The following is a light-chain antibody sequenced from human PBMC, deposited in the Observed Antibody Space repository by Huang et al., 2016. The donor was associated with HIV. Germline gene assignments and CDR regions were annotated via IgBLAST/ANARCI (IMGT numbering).Light chain of an antibody. CDR2: WAS. V-gene: IGKV4-1*01. J-gene: IGKJ1*01. CDR3: QQYYSSPQT. Sequence: DIIMTQSPDSLAVSLCERATLNCRSSQSVYSSSTSKDYMAWFQQKPGQPPRLLLFWASTREAGVPDRFTGSVSGTHFTLTIASLEAEDAAIYYCQQYYSSPQTFGQGTRVEVK. CDR1: QSVYSSSTSKDY.